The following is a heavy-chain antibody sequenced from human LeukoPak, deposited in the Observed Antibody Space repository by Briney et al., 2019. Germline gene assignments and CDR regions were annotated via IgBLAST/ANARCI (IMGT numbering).Heavy chain of an antibody. J-gene: IGHJ4*02. Sequence: TTSETLSLTCAVYGGSFSGYYWSWIRQPPGKGLEWIGEINHSGSTNYNPSLKSRVTISVDTSKNQFSLKLSSVTAADTAVYYCARGRPYGGRYRWDHFDYWGQGTLVTVSS. CDR1: GGSFSGYY. CDR2: INHSGST. D-gene: IGHD6-19*01. V-gene: IGHV4-34*01. CDR3: ARGRPYGGRYRWDHFDY.